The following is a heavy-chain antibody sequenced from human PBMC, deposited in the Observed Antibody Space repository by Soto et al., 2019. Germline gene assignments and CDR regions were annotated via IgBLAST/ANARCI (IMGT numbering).Heavy chain of an antibody. Sequence: GGSLRLSCTASGFTYSIYAMAWVRQAPGKGLEWVSAISGSGGETYYADSVKGRFTISRDSSKNTVYLQMTNLRADDTAVYYCAKEIAVAVATPPEYWGQGTLVTVSS. V-gene: IGHV3-23*01. D-gene: IGHD5-12*01. CDR3: AKEIAVAVATPPEY. J-gene: IGHJ4*02. CDR1: GFTYSIYA. CDR2: ISGSGGET.